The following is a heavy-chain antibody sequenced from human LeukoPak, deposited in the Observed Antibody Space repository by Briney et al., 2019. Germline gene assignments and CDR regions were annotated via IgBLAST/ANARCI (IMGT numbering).Heavy chain of an antibody. CDR1: GGSFSGYY. V-gene: IGHV4-34*01. J-gene: IGHJ6*03. Sequence: SETLSLTCAVYGGSFSGYYWTWIRQTPEKGLEWIGEMNPSGSTSYNPSLKSRVTISVDTSKNQFSLKLSSVTAADMAVYYCARGRQDVTMIVVVMTAVSYYLDVWSKGTTVTVS. D-gene: IGHD3-22*01. CDR3: ARGRQDVTMIVVVMTAVSYYLDV. CDR2: MNPSGST.